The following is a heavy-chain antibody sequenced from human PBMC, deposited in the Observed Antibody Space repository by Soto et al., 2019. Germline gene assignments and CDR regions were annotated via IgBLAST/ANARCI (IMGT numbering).Heavy chain of an antibody. J-gene: IGHJ4*02. D-gene: IGHD3-3*01. Sequence: QLQLQASGPGLVKPSETLSLTCTVSGDSISSNSYYWGWIRQPPGKGLEWIGLGYHSGTTYYTPSLWCRVTIVVDTSKNRFSLTLSSVTAADTALYYCASSDFWSGHFDYWGQGTLVTVSS. CDR1: GDSISSNSYY. CDR3: ASSDFWSGHFDY. CDR2: GYHSGTT. V-gene: IGHV4-39*01.